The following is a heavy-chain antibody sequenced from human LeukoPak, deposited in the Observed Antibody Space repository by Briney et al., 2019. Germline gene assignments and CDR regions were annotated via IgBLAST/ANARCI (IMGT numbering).Heavy chain of an antibody. CDR3: ARDLGGYCSGGSCYSAFQHWFDP. D-gene: IGHD2-15*01. CDR1: GYTFTGYY. CDR2: INPNSGGT. V-gene: IGHV1-2*02. Sequence: ASVKVSCKASGYTFTGYYLHWVRQAPGQGLEWVGWINPNSGGTNYAQKFQGRVTMTRDTSISTAYMELSRLRSDDTAVYYCARDLGGYCSGGSCYSAFQHWFDPWGQGTLVTVSS. J-gene: IGHJ5*02.